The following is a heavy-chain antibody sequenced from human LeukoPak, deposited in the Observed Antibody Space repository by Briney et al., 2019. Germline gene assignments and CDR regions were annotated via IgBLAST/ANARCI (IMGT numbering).Heavy chain of an antibody. D-gene: IGHD2-21*01. CDR3: AKAPVTSCRGAYCYPFDS. V-gene: IGHV3-23*01. J-gene: IGHJ4*02. CDR1: GFSFTYG. CDR2: TSSSDAGT. Sequence: GGSLRLSCAASGFSFTYGMSWVRQTPGKGLEWVAATSSSDAGTYHADSVRGRFTISRDNSKNTLYLQMNSLRAEDAAVYFCAKAPVTSCRGAYCYPFDSWGQGTLVTVSS.